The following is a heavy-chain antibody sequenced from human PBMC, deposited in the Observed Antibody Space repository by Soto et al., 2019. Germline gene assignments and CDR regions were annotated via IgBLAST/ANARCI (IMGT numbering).Heavy chain of an antibody. CDR3: ARGPGYYFDY. CDR2: ISSNGGST. J-gene: IGHJ4*02. V-gene: IGHV3-64*01. Sequence: EVQLVESGGGLVQPGGSLRLSCAASGFTFSSYAMHWVRQAPGKGLEYVSAISSNGGSTYYANSVKGRFTISRDNSKNTLYLQMGSLRAEDMGVYYCARGPGYYFDYWGQGTLVT. CDR1: GFTFSSYA.